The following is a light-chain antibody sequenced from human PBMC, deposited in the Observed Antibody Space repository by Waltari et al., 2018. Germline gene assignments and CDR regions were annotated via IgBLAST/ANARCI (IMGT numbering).Light chain of an antibody. CDR3: QQYATSPLT. V-gene: IGKV3-20*01. CDR2: DAS. CDR1: QSVASSY. J-gene: IGKJ4*01. Sequence: EIVLTQSPGTLSLSPGERATLSCRASQSVASSYLAWYQQKPGQAPRLLIYDASSRATGIPDRLSGSGSGTDFTLTISRLEPEDFAVYYCQQYATSPLTFGGGTKVEIK.